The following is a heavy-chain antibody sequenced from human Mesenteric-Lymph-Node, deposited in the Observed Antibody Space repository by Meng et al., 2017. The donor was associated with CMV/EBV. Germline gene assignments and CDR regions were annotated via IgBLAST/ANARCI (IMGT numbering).Heavy chain of an antibody. J-gene: IGHJ4*02. D-gene: IGHD2/OR15-2a*01. V-gene: IGHV1-2*02. CDR3: ARVFFADDGDY. CDR1: GYTFTDSY. Sequence: WKASGYTFTDSYIHWLRQAPGQGLEWMGWINPNSGGTNYAQKFQGRVTMTRDTSISTAYMELSRLRSDDTAVYYCARVFFADDGDYWGQGTLVTVSS. CDR2: INPNSGGT.